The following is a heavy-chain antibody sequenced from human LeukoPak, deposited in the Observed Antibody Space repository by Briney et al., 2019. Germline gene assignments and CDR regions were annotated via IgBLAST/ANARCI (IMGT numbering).Heavy chain of an antibody. V-gene: IGHV3-30-3*01. Sequence: PGGSLRLSCAASGFTFSSYAMHWVRQAPGKGLEWVAVISYDGSNKYYADSVKGRFTISRDNSKNTLYLQMNSLRAEDTAVYYCARTGSQFDYWGQGTLVTVSS. J-gene: IGHJ4*02. CDR1: GFTFSSYA. CDR3: ARTGSQFDY. D-gene: IGHD7-27*01. CDR2: ISYDGSNK.